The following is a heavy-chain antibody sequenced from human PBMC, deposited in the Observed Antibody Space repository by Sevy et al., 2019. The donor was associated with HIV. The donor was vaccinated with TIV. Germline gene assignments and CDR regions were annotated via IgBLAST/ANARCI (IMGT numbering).Heavy chain of an antibody. V-gene: IGHV4-30-2*01. D-gene: IGHD6-25*01. Sequence: SETLSLTCAVSGGSISSGGYSWSWIRQPPGKGLEWIGYIFHSGSTYYNPSLKSRVTISVDRSKNQFSLKLSSVTAADTAVYYCASAYSSGLGGDYGMDVWGQGTTVTVSS. CDR3: ASAYSSGLGGDYGMDV. J-gene: IGHJ6*02. CDR1: GGSISSGGYS. CDR2: IFHSGST.